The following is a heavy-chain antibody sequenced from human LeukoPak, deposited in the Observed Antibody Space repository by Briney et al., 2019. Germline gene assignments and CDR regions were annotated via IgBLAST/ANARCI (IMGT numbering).Heavy chain of an antibody. Sequence: KPSETLSLTCAVYGGSFSGYYWSWIRQPPGKGLEWIGEINHSGSTNYNPSLKSRVTISADTSKNQFSLKLSSVTAADTAVYYCATYAGRDSSSFAQNYWGQGTLVTVSS. CDR1: GGSFSGYY. V-gene: IGHV4-34*01. J-gene: IGHJ4*02. CDR3: ATYAGRDSSSFAQNY. D-gene: IGHD6-6*01. CDR2: INHSGST.